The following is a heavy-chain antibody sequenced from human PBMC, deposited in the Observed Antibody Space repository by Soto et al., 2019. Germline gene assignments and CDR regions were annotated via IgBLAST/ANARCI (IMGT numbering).Heavy chain of an antibody. CDR2: ISYDGSNK. CDR3: AKEGTPYGDYHPNFDY. J-gene: IGHJ4*02. V-gene: IGHV3-30*18. CDR1: GFTFSSYG. Sequence: GGSLRLSCAASGFTFSSYGMHWVRQAPGKGLEWVAVISYDGSNKYYAESVKGRFTISRDNSKNTLYLQMNSLRAEDTAVYYCAKEGTPYGDYHPNFDYWGQGTLVTVSS. D-gene: IGHD4-17*01.